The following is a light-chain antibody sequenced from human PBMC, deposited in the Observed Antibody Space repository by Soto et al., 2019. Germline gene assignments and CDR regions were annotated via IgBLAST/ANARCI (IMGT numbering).Light chain of an antibody. CDR3: MQALQTPFT. V-gene: IGKV2-28*01. CDR1: QSLLHSNGYNY. Sequence: DSVMTQSPLSLPVTPGEPASISCRSSQSLLHSNGYNYLDWYLQKPGQSPQILIYLGSNRASGVPDRFSGSGSGTDFTLKISRVETEDVGVYYCMQALQTPFTFGGGTKVEIK. CDR2: LGS. J-gene: IGKJ4*01.